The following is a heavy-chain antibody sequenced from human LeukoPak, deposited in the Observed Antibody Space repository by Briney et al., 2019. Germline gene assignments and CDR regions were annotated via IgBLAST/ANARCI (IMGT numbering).Heavy chain of an antibody. CDR1: GGSISSSTYY. Sequence: SETLSLTCTVSGGSISSSTYYWGWIRQPPGKGLDWTGSIHYGGSTYYNPSLKSRITITVDSAKNQFSLMVSAVTAADTALYYCARRAYYYDSSHFDYWGQGTLVTVSS. J-gene: IGHJ4*02. CDR3: ARRAYYYDSSHFDY. D-gene: IGHD3-22*01. CDR2: IHYGGST. V-gene: IGHV4-39*01.